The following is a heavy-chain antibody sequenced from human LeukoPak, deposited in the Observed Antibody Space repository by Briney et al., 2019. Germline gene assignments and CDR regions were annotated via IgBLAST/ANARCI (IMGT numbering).Heavy chain of an antibody. CDR1: GFTFSSYA. V-gene: IGHV3-23*01. D-gene: IGHD1-14*01. Sequence: GGSLRLSCAASGFTFSSYAMSWARQAPGKGLEWVSTISASGGSTYYADSVKGRFTIFRDLSRDTLYAQMNSLRAEDTAVYYCARYIRSPLYYFDYWGRGTLVTVSS. J-gene: IGHJ4*02. CDR2: ISASGGST. CDR3: ARYIRSPLYYFDY.